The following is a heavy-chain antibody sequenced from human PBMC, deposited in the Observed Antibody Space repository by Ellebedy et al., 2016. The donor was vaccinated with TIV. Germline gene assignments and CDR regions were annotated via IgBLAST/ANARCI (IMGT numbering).Heavy chain of an antibody. J-gene: IGHJ5*02. CDR1: SYSFINYG. V-gene: IGHV1-18*04. D-gene: IGHD3-22*01. CDR3: VRDFRSYLDSRGWFDP. CDR2: ISPHKGDT. Sequence: AASVKVSCKTYSYSFINYGISWVRQAPGQGLEWMGWISPHKGDTNYARRFQDRLTITTDTSTSTAYMELRNLTSDDTAVYYCVRDFRSYLDSRGWFDPWGQGTLVTVSS.